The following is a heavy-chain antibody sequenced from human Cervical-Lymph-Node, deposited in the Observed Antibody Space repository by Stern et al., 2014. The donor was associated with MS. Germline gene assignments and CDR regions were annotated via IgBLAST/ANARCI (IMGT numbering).Heavy chain of an antibody. CDR2: MSRGNDTM. CDR1: GFIFDDFD. D-gene: IGHD3-3*01. CDR3: VRGVEGYGMDV. Sequence: EVQLVESGGTYVQPGGSLRLSCAASGFIFDDFDMNWVRQAPGKGLQWISYMSRGNDTMFSADSVQGRFTISRDSGKNSLYLQMNSLRFDDTAVYYCVRGVEGYGMDVWGRGTTVIVSS. V-gene: IGHV3-48*01. J-gene: IGHJ6*02.